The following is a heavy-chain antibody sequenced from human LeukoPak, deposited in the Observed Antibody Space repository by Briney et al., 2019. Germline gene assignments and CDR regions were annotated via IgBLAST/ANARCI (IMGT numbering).Heavy chain of an antibody. CDR3: AREAGIAKYFQH. J-gene: IGHJ1*01. CDR1: GYTFTGYY. V-gene: IGHV1-2*02. CDR2: INPYSGAT. D-gene: IGHD1-14*01. Sequence: GASVKVSCKASGYTFTGYYIHWVRQAPGQGLEWMGWINPYSGATNYAQKFQGRVTMTSDTSITTAYMELTRLRSDDTAVYYCAREAGIAKYFQHWGQGTLVTVSS.